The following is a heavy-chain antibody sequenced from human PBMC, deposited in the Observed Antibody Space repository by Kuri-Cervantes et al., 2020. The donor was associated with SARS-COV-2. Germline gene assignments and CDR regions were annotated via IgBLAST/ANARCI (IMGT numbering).Heavy chain of an antibody. J-gene: IGHJ6*02. CDR2: ISYDGSNK. CDR1: GFTFSSYG. V-gene: IGHV3-30*18. CDR3: AKERTSGYSYGWNYYYYGMDV. D-gene: IGHD5-18*01. Sequence: GGSLRLSCAASGFTFSSYGMHWVRQAPGKGLEWVAVISYDGSNKNYADSVKGRFTISRDNSKNTLYLQTNSLRAEDTAVYYCAKERTSGYSYGWNYYYYGMDVWGQGTTVTVSS.